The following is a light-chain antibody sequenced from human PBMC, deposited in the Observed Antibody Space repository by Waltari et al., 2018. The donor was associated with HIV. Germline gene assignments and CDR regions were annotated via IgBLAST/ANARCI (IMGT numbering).Light chain of an antibody. CDR3: CSYAGSVV. CDR2: EVS. CDR1: SSDVGNYNL. V-gene: IGLV2-23*02. J-gene: IGLJ2*01. Sequence: QSALTQPASVSGSPGQSITISCTGTSSDVGNYNLVSWYQQHPGKAPKLMIYEVSKRPSGVSNRFSGSKSGNTASLTISGLQAEDEADYYCCSYAGSVVFGGGTKLTLL.